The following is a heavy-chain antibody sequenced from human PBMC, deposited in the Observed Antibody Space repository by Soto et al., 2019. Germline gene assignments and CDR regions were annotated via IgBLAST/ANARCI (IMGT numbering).Heavy chain of an antibody. CDR3: ASGLGGWYTHDAFDI. CDR2: MNPNSGNT. CDR1: GYTFTSYA. Sequence: ASVKASCKASGYTFTSYAINWVRQATGQGLEWMGWMNPNSGNTGYAQKFQGRVTMTRNTSISTAYMELSSLRSEDTGVYYCASGLGGWYTHDAFDIWGEGTMVTVSS. V-gene: IGHV1-8*01. D-gene: IGHD6-19*01. J-gene: IGHJ3*02.